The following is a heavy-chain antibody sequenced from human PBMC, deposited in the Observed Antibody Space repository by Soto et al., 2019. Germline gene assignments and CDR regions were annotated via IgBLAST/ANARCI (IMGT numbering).Heavy chain of an antibody. CDR3: GRGPRYFQH. CDR1: GGSVSGYY. V-gene: IGHV4-34*01. CDR2: INHSGST. Sequence: QVQLQQWGAGLLKPSETLSLTCAVYGGSVSGYYWSWIRQPPGKGLEWIGEINHSGSTDYNPSLKSRVTLSVVPAKYQLSLELLSVTAAVTAVYYCGRGPRYFQHWGQGTLVSGSS. J-gene: IGHJ1*01.